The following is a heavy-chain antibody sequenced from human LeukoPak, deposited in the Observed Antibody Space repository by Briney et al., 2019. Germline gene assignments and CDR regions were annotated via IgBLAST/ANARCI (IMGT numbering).Heavy chain of an antibody. CDR1: GFTFRSYA. CDR3: AKDCSSTRCPTSEY. V-gene: IGHV3-23*01. CDR2: ISGSAVST. Sequence: PGGSLRLSYADSGFTFRSYAMSWVRQAPGKGLEWVSAISGSAVSTYYADSVKGRFTISRDNSKSTLYLQMNSLRAEDTAVYYCAKDCSSTRCPTSEYWGQEPVVSVSS. J-gene: IGHJ4*02. D-gene: IGHD2-2*01.